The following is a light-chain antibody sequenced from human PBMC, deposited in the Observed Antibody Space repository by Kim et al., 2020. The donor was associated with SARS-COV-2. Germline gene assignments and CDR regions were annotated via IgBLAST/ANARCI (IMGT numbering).Light chain of an antibody. CDR3: QQSYSTPLT. V-gene: IGKV1-39*01. J-gene: IGKJ4*01. CDR1: QSITIY. CDR2: AAS. Sequence: AFVGGRVTITCRASQSITIYLNWYQQKPGKAPKLLIYAASFLQDGVPSRFSGSGSGTDFTLTISSLQPEDFATYFCQQSYSTPLTFGGGTKVDIK.